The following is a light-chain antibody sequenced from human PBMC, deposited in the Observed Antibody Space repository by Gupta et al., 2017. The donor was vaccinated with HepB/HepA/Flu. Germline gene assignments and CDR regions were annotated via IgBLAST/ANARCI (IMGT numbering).Light chain of an antibody. CDR1: QTISSY. Sequence: DIQMTQSPSSLSASVRDRVTITCRASQTISSYLNWYQQKPGKAPELLIYAASSLQSGVPSRFSGSGSGTDFTLTISRLQPEDFATYYCQQRYSTPQTFGQGTKVEIK. CDR2: AAS. CDR3: QQRYSTPQT. V-gene: IGKV1-39*01. J-gene: IGKJ1*01.